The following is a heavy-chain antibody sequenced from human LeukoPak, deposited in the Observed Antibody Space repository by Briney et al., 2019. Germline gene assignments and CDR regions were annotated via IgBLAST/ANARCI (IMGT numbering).Heavy chain of an antibody. V-gene: IGHV4-61*02. CDR3: AREKGSNYYYYNMDV. CDR2: IYSNGNT. J-gene: IGHJ6*03. D-gene: IGHD2-15*01. CDR1: GGSISSGSYY. Sequence: SQTLSLTCSVSGGSISSGSYYWSWIRQPAGKGLEWIGRIYSNGNTNYNPSLKSRVTISVDSSKNQFSLKLSSVTAADTAVYYCAREKGSNYYYYNMDVWGKGTTVTVSS.